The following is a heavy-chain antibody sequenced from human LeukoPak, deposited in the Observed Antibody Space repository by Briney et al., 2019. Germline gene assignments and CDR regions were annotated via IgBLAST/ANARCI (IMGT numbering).Heavy chain of an antibody. CDR1: GFTVSGNY. CDR2: IYSGGTT. D-gene: IGHD6-6*01. Sequence: GGSLRLSCAVSGFTVSGNYMSWVRHAPGKGLEWVSLIYSGGTTYYADSVKGRFTISRDNSKNTLYLQMNSLRAEDTAVYYCASTADSSSLEYYFDYWGQGTLVTVSS. CDR3: ASTADSSSLEYYFDY. V-gene: IGHV3-53*01. J-gene: IGHJ4*02.